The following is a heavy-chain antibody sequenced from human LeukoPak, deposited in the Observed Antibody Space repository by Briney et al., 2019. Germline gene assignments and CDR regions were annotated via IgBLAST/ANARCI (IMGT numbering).Heavy chain of an antibody. D-gene: IGHD2-15*01. V-gene: IGHV3-23*01. Sequence: PGGCLRLSCAASGYTFSTYRQNWAREAPGKGLEWVSAVSGSGGSTYYADSVKGRFTISRDNSKNTLYLQMNSLRAEDTAVYYCAKVSGSGGTKYQPFDYWGQGTLVTVSS. CDR1: GYTFSTYR. CDR3: AKVSGSGGTKYQPFDY. CDR2: VSGSGGST. J-gene: IGHJ4*02.